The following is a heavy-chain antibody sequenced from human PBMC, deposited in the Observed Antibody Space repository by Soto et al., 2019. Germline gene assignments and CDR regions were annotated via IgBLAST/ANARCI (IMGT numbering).Heavy chain of an antibody. CDR3: AKEAPGGYDFWSGYYFGCMDV. CDR1: GFTFSSYA. Sequence: AGGSLRLSCAASGFTFSSYAMSWVRQAPGKGLEWVSAISGSGGSTYYADSVKGRFTISRDNSKNTLYLQMNSLRAEDTAVYYCAKEAPGGYDFWSGYYFGCMDVWGQGTTVTVSS. CDR2: ISGSGGST. V-gene: IGHV3-23*01. D-gene: IGHD3-3*01. J-gene: IGHJ6*02.